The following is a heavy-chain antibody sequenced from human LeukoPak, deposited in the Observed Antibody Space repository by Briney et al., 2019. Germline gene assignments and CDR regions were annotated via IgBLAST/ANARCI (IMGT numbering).Heavy chain of an antibody. D-gene: IGHD6-13*01. J-gene: IGHJ4*02. V-gene: IGHV3-74*01. CDR1: GFTFSSHW. CDR3: TNTFMSAAGTTV. CDR2: INSDGSYT. Sequence: GGSLRLSCAASGFTFSSHWMQWVRQAPGKGLVWVSRINSDGSYTTYADSVKGRFTISRDNTKNTLYLQMNSLRTEDMAVYYCTNTFMSAAGTTVWGQGTLVTVSS.